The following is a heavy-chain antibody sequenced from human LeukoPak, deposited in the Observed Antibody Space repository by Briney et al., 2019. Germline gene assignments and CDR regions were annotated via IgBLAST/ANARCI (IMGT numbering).Heavy chain of an antibody. J-gene: IGHJ3*02. D-gene: IGHD1-1*01. V-gene: IGHV1-69*13. CDR3: ATTQIPRGTTGTRVFDI. CDR2: TIPIFGTA. CDR1: GGTFSSYA. Sequence: SVKVSCKVSGGTFSSYAISWVRQAPGQGLEWMGGTIPIFGTANYAQKFQGRVTITADESTSTAYMELSSLRSEDTAVYYCATTQIPRGTTGTRVFDIWGQGTMVTVSS.